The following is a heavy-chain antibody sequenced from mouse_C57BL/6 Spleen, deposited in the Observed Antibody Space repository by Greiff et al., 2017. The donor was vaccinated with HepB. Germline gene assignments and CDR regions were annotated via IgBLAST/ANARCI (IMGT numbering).Heavy chain of an antibody. CDR1: GFSLSTSGMG. D-gene: IGHD1-1*01. CDR3: ARSTGYGSSWYFDV. Sequence: QVQLKQSGPGILQSSQTLSLTCSFSGFSLSTSGMGVSWIRQPSGKGLEWLAHIYWDDDKRYNPSLKSRLTISKDTSRNQVFLKITSVDTADTATYYCARSTGYGSSWYFDVWGTGTTVTVSS. J-gene: IGHJ1*03. V-gene: IGHV8-12*01. CDR2: IYWDDDK.